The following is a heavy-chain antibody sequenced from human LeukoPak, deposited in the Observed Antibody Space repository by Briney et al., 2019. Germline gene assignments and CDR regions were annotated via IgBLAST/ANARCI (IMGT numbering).Heavy chain of an antibody. V-gene: IGHV4-59*01. Sequence: SETLSLTCTVSGGSIGSYYWSWIRQPPGKGLEWIGYIYYSGSTNYNPSLKSRVTISVDTSKNQFSLKLSSVTAADAAVYYCARDQIEAAGSWFDPWGQGTLVTVSS. J-gene: IGHJ5*02. CDR1: GGSIGSYY. D-gene: IGHD6-13*01. CDR3: ARDQIEAAGSWFDP. CDR2: IYYSGST.